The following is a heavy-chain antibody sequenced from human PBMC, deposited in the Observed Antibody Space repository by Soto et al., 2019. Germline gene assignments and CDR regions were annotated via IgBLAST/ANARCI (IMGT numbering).Heavy chain of an antibody. V-gene: IGHV1-69*02. CDR1: GGTFSSYT. D-gene: IGHD6-19*01. CDR3: VKIAVAGTGYFAY. CDR2: IIPILGIA. Sequence: QVQLVQSGAEVKKPGSSVKVSCKASGGTFSSYTISWVRQAPGQGLEWMGRIIPILGIANYAQKFQGRVTITADKSTSTAYMELRSLRSEDAAVYYCVKIAVAGTGYFAYWGQGTLVTASS. J-gene: IGHJ4*02.